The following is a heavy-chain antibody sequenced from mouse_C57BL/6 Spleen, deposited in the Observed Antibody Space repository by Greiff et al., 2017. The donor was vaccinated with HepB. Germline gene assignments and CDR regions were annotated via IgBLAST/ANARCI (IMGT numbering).Heavy chain of an antibody. Sequence: VQLQQSGAELVRPGASVKLSCTASGFNIKDDYMHWVKQRPEQGLEWIGWIDPENGDTEYASKFQGKATITADTSSNTAYLQLSSLTSEDTAVYYWTTRGYGISYDAMDYWGQGTSVTVSS. CDR1: GFNIKDDY. D-gene: IGHD1-1*01. CDR3: TTRGYGISYDAMDY. CDR2: IDPENGDT. J-gene: IGHJ4*01. V-gene: IGHV14-4*01.